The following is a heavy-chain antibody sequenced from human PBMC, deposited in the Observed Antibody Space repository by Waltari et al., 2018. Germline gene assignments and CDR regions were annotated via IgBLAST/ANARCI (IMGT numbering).Heavy chain of an antibody. J-gene: IGHJ4*02. V-gene: IGHV4-38-2*01. CDR1: GYSISSGYY. Sequence: QVQLQESGPGLVKPSETLSLTCAVSGYSISSGYYWGWIRQPPGKGLEWIGSIYHSGSTYYNPCLKSRVTISVDTSKNQFSLKLSSVTAADTAVYYCARQGEGFDYWGQGTLVTVSS. CDR2: IYHSGST. D-gene: IGHD3-10*01. CDR3: ARQGEGFDY.